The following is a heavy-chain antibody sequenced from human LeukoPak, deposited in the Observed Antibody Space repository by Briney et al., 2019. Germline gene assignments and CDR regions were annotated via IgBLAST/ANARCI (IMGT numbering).Heavy chain of an antibody. D-gene: IGHD6-13*01. CDR1: GGSISSGGYS. CDR3: AGGPKIAAAGTGY. J-gene: IGHJ4*02. V-gene: IGHV4-30-2*01. Sequence: SETLSLTCAVSGGSISSGGYSWSWIRQLPGKGLEWIGYIYHSGSTYYNPSLKSRVTISVDRSKNQFSLKLSSVTAADTAVYYCAGGPKIAAAGTGYWGQGTLVTVSS. CDR2: IYHSGST.